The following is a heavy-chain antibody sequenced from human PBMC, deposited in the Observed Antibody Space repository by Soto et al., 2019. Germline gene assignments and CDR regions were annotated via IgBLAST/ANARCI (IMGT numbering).Heavy chain of an antibody. CDR3: AREASGSYDYFDY. J-gene: IGHJ4*02. CDR2: IYYSGST. Sequence: PSETLSLTCTVSGGSISSYYWNWIRQPPGKGPEWIGYIYYSGSTNYNPSLKSRVTISVDTSKNQFSLKLSSVTAADTAVYYCAREASGSYDYFDYWGQGTLVTVSS. D-gene: IGHD1-26*01. CDR1: GGSISSYY. V-gene: IGHV4-59*01.